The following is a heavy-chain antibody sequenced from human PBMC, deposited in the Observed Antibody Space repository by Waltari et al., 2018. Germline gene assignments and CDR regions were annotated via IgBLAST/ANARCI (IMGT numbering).Heavy chain of an antibody. CDR2: RYYSGST. V-gene: IGHV4-59*01. Sequence: QVQLQESGPGLVKPSETLSLTCTVSGGSISSYYWSWIRQPPGKGLEWIGYRYYSGSTNYNPALKSRVTISVDTSKNQFSLKLSSVTAADTALYYCAKMVRDYYYMDVWGKGTTVTVSS. J-gene: IGHJ6*03. CDR3: AKMVRDYYYMDV. CDR1: GGSISSYY. D-gene: IGHD3-10*01.